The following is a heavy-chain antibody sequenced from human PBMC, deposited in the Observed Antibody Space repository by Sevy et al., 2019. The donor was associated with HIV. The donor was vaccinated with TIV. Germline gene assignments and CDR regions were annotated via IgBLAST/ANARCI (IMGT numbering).Heavy chain of an antibody. V-gene: IGHV3-7*01. J-gene: IGHJ6*02. CDR1: GFNFRSYW. D-gene: IGHD3-16*01. CDR3: ARTGSYADTYYYYYAMDV. CDR2: INQDGSEE. Sequence: GGSLRLSCAASGFNFRSYWMTWVRQAPGKGLEWVANINQDGSEENYVDSVKGRFTIFRDNAKNSLFLQLNSLRAEDTSVYYCARTGSYADTYYYYYAMDVWGQGATVTVPS.